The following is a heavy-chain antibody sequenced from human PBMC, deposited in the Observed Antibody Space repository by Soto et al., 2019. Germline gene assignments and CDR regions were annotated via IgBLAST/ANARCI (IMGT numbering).Heavy chain of an antibody. CDR1: GGTFSSYA. V-gene: IGHV1-69*13. CDR3: ASDIIAARPICWFDP. J-gene: IGHJ5*02. D-gene: IGHD6-6*01. CDR2: IIPIFGTA. Sequence: SVKVSCKASGGTFSSYAISWVRQAPGQGLEWMGGIIPIFGTANYAQKFQGRVTITADESTSTAYMELSSLRSEDTAVYYCASDIIAARPICWFDPWGQVTLVTVS.